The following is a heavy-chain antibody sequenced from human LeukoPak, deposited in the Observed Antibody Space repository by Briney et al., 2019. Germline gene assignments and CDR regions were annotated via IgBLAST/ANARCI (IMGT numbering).Heavy chain of an antibody. CDR1: GGSISSYY. J-gene: IGHJ5*02. V-gene: IGHV4-59*01. CDR2: IYYSGST. Sequence: PSGTLSLTCTVSGGSISSYYWSWNRQPPGKGLEWIGYIYYSGSTNYNPSLKSRVTISVDTSKNQFSLKLSSVTAADTAVYYCATTVRFNWFDPWGQGTLVTVSS. D-gene: IGHD4-17*01. CDR3: ATTVRFNWFDP.